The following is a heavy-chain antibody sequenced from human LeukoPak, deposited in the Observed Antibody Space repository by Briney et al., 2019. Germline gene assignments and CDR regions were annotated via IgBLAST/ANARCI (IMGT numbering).Heavy chain of an antibody. J-gene: IGHJ4*02. Sequence: GGSLRLSCTASGFTFSNAWMSWVRQAPGKGLEWVALIWYDGSTKYYADSVKGRFTISRDNFNNTLYLQMNSLRAEDTAVYYCARDFCSGAGCSPLGYWGQGTLVTVSS. CDR1: GFTFSNAW. CDR3: ARDFCSGAGCSPLGY. D-gene: IGHD2-15*01. V-gene: IGHV3-33*08. CDR2: IWYDGSTK.